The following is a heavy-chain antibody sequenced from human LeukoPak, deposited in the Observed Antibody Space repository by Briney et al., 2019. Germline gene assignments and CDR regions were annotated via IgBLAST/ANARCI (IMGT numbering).Heavy chain of an antibody. V-gene: IGHV3-74*01. CDR3: AREVAVAGTLVDY. CDR2: INSDGSST. Sequence: GGSLRLSCAASGFTFSSYGMHWVRQAPGKGLVWVSRINSDGSSTSYADSVKGRFTISRDNAKNTLYLQMNSLRAEDTAVYYCAREVAVAGTLVDYWGQGTLVTVS. J-gene: IGHJ4*02. D-gene: IGHD6-19*01. CDR1: GFTFSSYG.